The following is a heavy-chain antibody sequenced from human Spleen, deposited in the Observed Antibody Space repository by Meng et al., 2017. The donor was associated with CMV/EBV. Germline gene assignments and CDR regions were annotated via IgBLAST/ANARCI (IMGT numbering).Heavy chain of an antibody. CDR3: GRGQQTFDP. J-gene: IGHJ5*02. CDR2: INPESGDT. D-gene: IGHD1-1*01. V-gene: IGHV1-2*06. Sequence: KVSCKASGYKFTGYNIHGVRQAPGKGLEGMGRINPESGDTKYATKFQGRVAMTRETSISTAYMELTRLTSDDTAIYYCGRGQQTFDPWGQGTLVTVSS. CDR1: GYKFTGYN.